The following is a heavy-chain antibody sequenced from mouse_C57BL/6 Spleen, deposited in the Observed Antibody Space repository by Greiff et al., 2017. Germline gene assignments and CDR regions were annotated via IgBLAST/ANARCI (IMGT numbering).Heavy chain of an antibody. CDR2: IYPSDSET. D-gene: IGHD2-12*01. Sequence: QVQLQQPGAELVRPGSSVKLSCKASGYTFTSYWMAWVKQRPGQGLEWIGNIYPSDSETHYNHKFKDKATLTVDKSSSPAYMQLSSLTAEDSAVYDCARYERKHAMDYWGQGTSGTVSS. CDR1: GYTFTSYW. CDR3: ARYERKHAMDY. V-gene: IGHV1-61*01. J-gene: IGHJ4*01.